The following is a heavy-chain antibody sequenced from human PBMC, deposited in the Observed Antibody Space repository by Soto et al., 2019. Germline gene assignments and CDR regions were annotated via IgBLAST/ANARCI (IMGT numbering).Heavy chain of an antibody. CDR3: AKDAVPYNGKWDWFDS. CDR1: RFTFSDFA. Sequence: DVQLLESGGGLVQPGGSLTLSCAASRFTFSDFAMSWVRQAPGKGLEWVSSIGGGGSDTYYADSVKGRFTISRDNSKNTLYLQMDRRRDEDTAVYYCAKDAVPYNGKWDWFDSWGQGTLVIVSS. J-gene: IGHJ5*01. V-gene: IGHV3-23*01. D-gene: IGHD1-20*01. CDR2: IGGGGSDT.